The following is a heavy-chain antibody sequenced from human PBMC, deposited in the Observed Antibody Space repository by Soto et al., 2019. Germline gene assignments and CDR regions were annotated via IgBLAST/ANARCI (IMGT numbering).Heavy chain of an antibody. D-gene: IGHD3-9*01. J-gene: IGHJ6*02. Sequence: SGESLKISCKGSGYSFTSYWIGWVRQTPGKGLEWMGIIYPGDSDTRYSPSFQGQVTISADKSISTAYLQWSSLKASDTAMYYCARRQNDYYDILTGYYDYYYGMDVWGQGTTVTVSS. CDR1: GYSFTSYW. V-gene: IGHV5-51*01. CDR3: ARRQNDYYDILTGYYDYYYGMDV. CDR2: IYPGDSDT.